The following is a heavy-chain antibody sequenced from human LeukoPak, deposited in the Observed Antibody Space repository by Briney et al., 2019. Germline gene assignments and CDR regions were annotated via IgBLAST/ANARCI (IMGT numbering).Heavy chain of an antibody. Sequence: PSETLSLTCTVSGGSISSNTYFWGWIRQPPGKGLEWIASRSSTGITHYHSSLESRISVSVETSKSQFSLRLTSLTAADTAVYYCAFSGWFWGAFDYWGQGILVTVSS. CDR2: RSSTGIT. D-gene: IGHD6-19*01. J-gene: IGHJ4*02. V-gene: IGHV4-39*01. CDR1: GGSISSNTYF. CDR3: AFSGWFWGAFDY.